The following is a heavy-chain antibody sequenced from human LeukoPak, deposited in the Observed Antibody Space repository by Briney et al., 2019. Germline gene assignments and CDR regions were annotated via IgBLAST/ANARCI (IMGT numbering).Heavy chain of an antibody. CDR1: GFTFNHAW. V-gene: IGHV3-15*01. Sequence: GGSLRLSCAASGFTFNHAWMSWVRQAPGKGLEWVGRIKSKTDGGATDYAAPVKGRFTISRNDSENTLFLQMNSLKTEDTAVYYCTTVGQETWSGYHYNYMDVWGKGTTVTVSS. CDR2: IKSKTDGGAT. CDR3: TTVGQETWSGYHYNYMDV. D-gene: IGHD2-15*01. J-gene: IGHJ6*03.